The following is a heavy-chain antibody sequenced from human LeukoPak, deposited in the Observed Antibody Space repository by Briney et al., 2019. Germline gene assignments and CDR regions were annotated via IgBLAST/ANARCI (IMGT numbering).Heavy chain of an antibody. D-gene: IGHD3-22*01. CDR2: IYYSGST. CDR3: ARHIPTYYYDSSGYYFDW. Sequence: SETLSLTCTVSGGSISSYYWSWIRQPPGKGLEWIGYIYYSGSTNYNPSLKSRVTISVDTSKNQFSLKLSSVTAADTAVYYCARHIPTYYYDSSGYYFDWWGQGTLVTVSS. CDR1: GGSISSYY. J-gene: IGHJ4*02. V-gene: IGHV4-59*08.